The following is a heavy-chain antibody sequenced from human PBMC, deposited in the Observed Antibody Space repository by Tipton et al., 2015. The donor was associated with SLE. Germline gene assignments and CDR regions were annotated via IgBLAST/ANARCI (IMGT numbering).Heavy chain of an antibody. CDR3: ARVRFFDY. V-gene: IGHV4-61*02. D-gene: IGHD3-3*01. CDR2: IFPSGTS. CDR1: GGSINSGHFY. J-gene: IGHJ4*02. Sequence: TLSLTCTVSGGSINSGHFYWTWIRQAAGKGLEWIGRIFPSGTSNYNPSLKSRVTISLDTSNNQFSLRLNSVTAADTAVYYCARVRFFDYWGQGALVTVSS.